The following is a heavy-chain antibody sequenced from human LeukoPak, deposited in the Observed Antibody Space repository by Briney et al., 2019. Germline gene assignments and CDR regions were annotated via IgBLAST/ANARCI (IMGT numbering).Heavy chain of an antibody. CDR3: AREQTGDQNFDY. J-gene: IGHJ4*02. Sequence: SHTLSLTCALSGDSVSSNTAAWNWIRQSPSRGLEWLGRTYYRSKWYNNYAVSVKSRISINPDTSKNQFSLQLKSVTPEDTAVYYCAREQTGDQNFDYWGQGTLVTVSS. V-gene: IGHV6-1*01. D-gene: IGHD7-27*01. CDR2: TYYRSKWYN. CDR1: GDSVSSNTAA.